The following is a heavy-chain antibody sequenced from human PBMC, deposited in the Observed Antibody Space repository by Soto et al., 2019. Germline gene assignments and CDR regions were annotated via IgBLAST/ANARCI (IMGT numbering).Heavy chain of an antibody. Sequence: ASVKVSCKASGGTFSSYAITWVRQAPGQGLGWMGGIIPIFGTPNYAQKFQGRVTITADKSTSTAYMELSSLRSEDTAVYYCARGSYSGSYSGAFDIWGQGTMVTVSS. CDR3: ARGSYSGSYSGAFDI. J-gene: IGHJ3*02. D-gene: IGHD1-26*01. CDR2: IIPIFGTP. CDR1: GGTFSSYA. V-gene: IGHV1-69*06.